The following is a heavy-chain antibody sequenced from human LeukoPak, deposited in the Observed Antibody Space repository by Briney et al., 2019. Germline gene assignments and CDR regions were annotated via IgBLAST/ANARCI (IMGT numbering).Heavy chain of an antibody. V-gene: IGHV3-74*01. J-gene: IGHJ3*02. Sequence: GGSLRLSCAASGFTFSSYRMNWVRQAPGQGLVWVSRINTDGSITSYADSVKGRFTISRDNAKNTLYLQVNTLRAEDTAVYYCARDTLTADGAVDIWGQGTMVTVSS. CDR2: INTDGSIT. CDR1: GFTFSSYR. CDR3: ARDTLTADGAVDI. D-gene: IGHD2-21*02.